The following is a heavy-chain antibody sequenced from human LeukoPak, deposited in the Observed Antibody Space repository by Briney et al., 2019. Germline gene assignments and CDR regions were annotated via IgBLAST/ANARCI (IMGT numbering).Heavy chain of an antibody. J-gene: IGHJ3*02. D-gene: IGHD3-22*01. CDR2: FDPEDGET. V-gene: IGHV1-24*01. CDR1: GYTLTELS. CDR3: ATDGPRTMIFRRHAFDI. Sequence: ASVKVSCKVSGYTLTELSMHWVRQAPGKGLEWMGGFDPEDGETIYAQKLQGRVTMTEDTSTDTAYMELSSLRSEDTAVYYCATDGPRTMIFRRHAFDIWGQGTMVTVSS.